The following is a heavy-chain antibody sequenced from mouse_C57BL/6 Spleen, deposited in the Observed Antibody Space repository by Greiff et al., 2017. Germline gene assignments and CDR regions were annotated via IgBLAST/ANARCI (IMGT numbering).Heavy chain of an antibody. Sequence: DVQLVESEGGLVQPGSSMKLSCTASGFTFSDYYMAWVRQVPEKGLEWVANINYDGSSTYYLDSLKSRFIISRDTAENILYLQMSSLKSEDTATYYCARDSVAGAMDYWGQGTSVTVSS. CDR3: ARDSVAGAMDY. V-gene: IGHV5-16*01. CDR2: INYDGSST. CDR1: GFTFSDYY. J-gene: IGHJ4*01.